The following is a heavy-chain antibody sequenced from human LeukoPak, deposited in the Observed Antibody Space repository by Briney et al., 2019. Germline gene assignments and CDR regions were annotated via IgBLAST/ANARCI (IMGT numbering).Heavy chain of an antibody. D-gene: IGHD3-10*01. J-gene: IGHJ5*02. CDR3: ARNRYYYGSGNYGVPNWFDP. CDR2: INTSGST. V-gene: IGHV4-61*02. CDR1: GGSISSGSYY. Sequence: SETLSLTCTVSGGSISSGSYYWSWIRQPAGKGLEWIGRINTSGSTNYNPSLSSRGTILVHTSKNQFSLKLRFVTAADTAMYYCARNRYYYGSGNYGVPNWFDPWGQGTLVTVSS.